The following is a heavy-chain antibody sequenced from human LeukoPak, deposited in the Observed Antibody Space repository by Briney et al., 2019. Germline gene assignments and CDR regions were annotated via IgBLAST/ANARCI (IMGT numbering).Heavy chain of an antibody. CDR3: ARDNLPNSYDSSGADS. Sequence: PGGSLRLSCATSGFIFSPYAMHWVRQAPGKGLEWISYISGGTTTVFYADSVKGRFTISRDNAKNSLYLQMNSLRAEDTAVYFCARDNLPNSYDSSGADSWCQGTLVTVSS. CDR1: GFIFSPYA. V-gene: IGHV3-48*04. D-gene: IGHD3-22*01. J-gene: IGHJ4*02. CDR2: ISGGTTTV.